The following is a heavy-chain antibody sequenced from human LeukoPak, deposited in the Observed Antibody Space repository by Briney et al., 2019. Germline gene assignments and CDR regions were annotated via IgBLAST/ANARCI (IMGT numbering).Heavy chain of an antibody. CDR3: ASITMIVEQGAFDI. CDR2: INPDSGGT. J-gene: IGHJ3*02. Sequence: ASVKVSCKASGYTFTGYYMHWVRQAPGQGLEWMGWINPDSGGTNYAQKFQGRVTMTRDTSISTAYMELSRLRSDDTAVYYCASITMIVEQGAFDIWGQRTMVTVSS. D-gene: IGHD3-22*01. V-gene: IGHV1-2*02. CDR1: GYTFTGYY.